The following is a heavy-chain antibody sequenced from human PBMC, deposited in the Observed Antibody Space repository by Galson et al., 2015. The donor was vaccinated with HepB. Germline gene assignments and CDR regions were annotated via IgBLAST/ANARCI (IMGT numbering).Heavy chain of an antibody. Sequence: SLRLSCAASGFTFTTYSINWVRQAPGKGLEWVSSISSSSSYIYYADSVKGRFTISRDNANNSLYLQMNSLRAEDTAVYYCARDEVVVVQERVYYHHYMDVWGKGTTVTVSS. D-gene: IGHD2-2*01. V-gene: IGHV3-21*01. J-gene: IGHJ6*03. CDR3: ARDEVVVVQERVYYHHYMDV. CDR2: ISSSSSYI. CDR1: GFTFTTYS.